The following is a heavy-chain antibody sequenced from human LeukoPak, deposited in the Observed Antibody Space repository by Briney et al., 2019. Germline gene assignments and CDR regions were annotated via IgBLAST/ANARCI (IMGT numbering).Heavy chain of an antibody. CDR3: AKVQTDIVVVIAIFTFDY. V-gene: IGHV3-30-3*01. Sequence: PGGSLRLSCAASGFTFSSYAMHWVRQAPGKGLEWVAVISYDGSNKYYADSVKGRFTISRDNSKNTLYLQMNSLRAEDTAVYYCAKVQTDIVVVIAIFTFDYWGQGTLVTVSS. CDR2: ISYDGSNK. CDR1: GFTFSSYA. J-gene: IGHJ4*02. D-gene: IGHD2-21*01.